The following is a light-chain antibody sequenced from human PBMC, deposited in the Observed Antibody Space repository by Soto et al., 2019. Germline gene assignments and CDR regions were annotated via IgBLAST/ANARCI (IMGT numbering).Light chain of an antibody. CDR1: SSNIGAGYD. CDR3: QSYDSSLSGSYV. CDR2: GNG. V-gene: IGLV1-40*01. Sequence: QSVLTQPPSVSGAPGQRVTISCTGSSSNIGAGYDVHWYQQLPGTTPKLLMYGNGNRPSGVPDRFSGSKSGTSASLAITGLQAEDEADYYCQSYDSSLSGSYVFGTGTKLTVL. J-gene: IGLJ1*01.